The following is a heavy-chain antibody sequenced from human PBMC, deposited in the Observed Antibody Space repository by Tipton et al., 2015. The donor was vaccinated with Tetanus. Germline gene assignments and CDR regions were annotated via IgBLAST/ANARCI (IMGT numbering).Heavy chain of an antibody. V-gene: IGHV4-59*01. D-gene: IGHD6-6*01. CDR3: ARGSIADPWYYYYYYGMDV. CDR2: IYYSGST. J-gene: IGHJ6*02. Sequence: TLSLTCTVSGGSISSYYWSWIRQPPGKGLEWIGYIYYSGSTNYNPSLKSRVTISVDTSKNQFSLKLSSVTAADTAVYYCARGSIADPWYYYYYYGMDVWGQGTTVTVSS. CDR1: GGSISSYY.